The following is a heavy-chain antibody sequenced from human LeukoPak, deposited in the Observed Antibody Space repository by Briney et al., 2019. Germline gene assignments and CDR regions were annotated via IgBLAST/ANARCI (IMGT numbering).Heavy chain of an antibody. D-gene: IGHD3-22*01. J-gene: IGHJ4*02. V-gene: IGHV3-11*04. CDR2: ISSSGSTI. CDR1: GFTFSDYY. CDR3: ARDLGTVGHDSSGYYPVDY. Sequence: PGGSLRLSCAASGFTFSDYYMSWIRQAPGKGLEWVSYISSSGSTIYYADSVKGRFTISRDNAKNSLYLQMNSLRAEDTAVYYCARDLGTVGHDSSGYYPVDYWGQGALVTVSS.